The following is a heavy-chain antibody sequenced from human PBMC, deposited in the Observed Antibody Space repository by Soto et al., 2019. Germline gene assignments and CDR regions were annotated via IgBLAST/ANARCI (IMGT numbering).Heavy chain of an antibody. J-gene: IGHJ6*02. D-gene: IGHD1-1*01. CDR3: ARDKDREQLGGNYYSALDV. V-gene: IGHV1-69*12. CDR2: IIPIFRTP. Sequence: QVHLVQSGAEVKKPGSSVKVSCKASGDTFSSFAISWVRQAPGQGLEWMGGIIPIFRTPKYGQKFQGRVTLTAAEPTSTAYVELSSLRSEDTAVYYCARDKDREQLGGNYYSALDVWGQGTTVIVSS. CDR1: GDTFSSFA.